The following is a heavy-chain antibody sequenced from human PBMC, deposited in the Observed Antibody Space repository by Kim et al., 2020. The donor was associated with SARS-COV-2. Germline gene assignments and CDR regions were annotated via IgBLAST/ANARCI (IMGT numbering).Heavy chain of an antibody. CDR3: ARGEGGQPYYFDD. CDR1: GYSFTSYW. Sequence: GESLKISCKGSGYSFTSYWISWVRQMHGKGLEWMGRIDPSDSYTNYSPSFQGHVTISADKSISTAYLQWSSLKASDTAMYYCARGEGGQPYYFDDWGQGTLVTVSS. CDR2: IDPSDSYT. D-gene: IGHD2-15*01. J-gene: IGHJ4*02. V-gene: IGHV5-10-1*01.